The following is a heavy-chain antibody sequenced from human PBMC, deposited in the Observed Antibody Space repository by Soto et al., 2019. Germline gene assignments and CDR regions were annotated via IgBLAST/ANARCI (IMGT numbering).Heavy chain of an antibody. V-gene: IGHV4-4*02. CDR2: IYYGGTT. CDR3: AKNAVGGFDW. Sequence: QLQESGPGLVKPSGTLSLTCAVSRGSMTTGDWFSWVRQSPGKGLEWIGEIYYGGTTHYKPSLKSRVTSSLDKSKNQFFLELSSSTAADTAVYYCAKNAVGGFDWWGQGTLVTVSS. CDR1: RGSMTTGDW. D-gene: IGHD1-26*01. J-gene: IGHJ4*02.